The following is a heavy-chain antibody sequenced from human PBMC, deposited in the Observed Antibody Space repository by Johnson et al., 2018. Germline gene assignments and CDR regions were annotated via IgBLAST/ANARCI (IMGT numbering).Heavy chain of an antibody. CDR1: GFTFGHYD. D-gene: IGHD3-16*01. CDR2: ISWNSDIV. V-gene: IGHV3-9*01. CDR3: VKVANPYDSVTYCNS. Sequence: VQLVQSGGGLIQPGRSLRLSCAASGFTFGHYDMHWVRQAPGKGLEWVSGISWNSDIVDYADSVKGRFTTSRDDAKDSLYLQMNRLRPEDTAFYYCVKVANPYDSVTYCNSWGQGTLVSGSS. J-gene: IGHJ5*02.